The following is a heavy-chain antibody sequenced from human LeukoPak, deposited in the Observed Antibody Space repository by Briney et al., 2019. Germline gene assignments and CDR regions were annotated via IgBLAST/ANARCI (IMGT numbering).Heavy chain of an antibody. V-gene: IGHV4-39*07. J-gene: IGHJ5*02. CDR2: IYYTGSS. Sequence: SETLSLTCTVSGGSISSRDYYWRWIRQPPGKGLEWIGNIYYTGSSSYNSSLKSRVTISVDTSKNQFSLQLSSVTAADTAVYYCARENYCTNGVCWAFDPWGQGTPVTVSS. CDR3: ARENYCTNGVCWAFDP. CDR1: GGSISSRDYY. D-gene: IGHD2-8*01.